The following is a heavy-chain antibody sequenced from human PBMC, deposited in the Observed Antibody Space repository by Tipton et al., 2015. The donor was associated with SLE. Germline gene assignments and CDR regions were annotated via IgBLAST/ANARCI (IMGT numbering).Heavy chain of an antibody. D-gene: IGHD5-12*01. CDR1: GFTFSSYA. Sequence: SLRLSCAGSGFTFSSYAIHWVRQAPGKGLEWVALISFDGSNKYYADSVKGRFTISRDDSKNTLYLQMNSLSVEDTAVYYCARVDGATGRDSWGQGTLVTVSS. CDR2: ISFDGSNK. V-gene: IGHV3-30*04. J-gene: IGHJ4*02. CDR3: ARVDGATGRDS.